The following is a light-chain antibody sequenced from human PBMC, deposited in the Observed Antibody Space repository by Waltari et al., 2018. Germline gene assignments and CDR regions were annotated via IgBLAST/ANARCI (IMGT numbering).Light chain of an antibody. CDR3: QQRSNWKYT. CDR1: QSVSSY. CDR2: DAS. Sequence: EIVLTQSPGPLSLSPGERATLSCRASQSVSSYLAWYQQKPGQAPRLLIYDASNRATGIPARFSGSGSGTDFTLTISSLEPEDFAVYYCQQRSNWKYTFGQGTKLEIK. J-gene: IGKJ2*01. V-gene: IGKV3-11*01.